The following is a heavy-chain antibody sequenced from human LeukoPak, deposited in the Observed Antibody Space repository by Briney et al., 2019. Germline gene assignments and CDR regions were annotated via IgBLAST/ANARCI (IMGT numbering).Heavy chain of an antibody. J-gene: IGHJ5*02. D-gene: IGHD6-13*01. CDR3: ARDLGAAAGTGIWFDP. CDR1: GGSISSSSYY. V-gene: IGHV4-39*07. CDR2: IYYSGST. Sequence: SETLSLTCTVSGGSISSSSYYWGWIRQPPGKGLEWIGYIYYSGSTYYNPSLKSRVTISVDTSKNQFSLKLSSVTAADTAVYYCARDLGAAAGTGIWFDPWGQGTLVTVSS.